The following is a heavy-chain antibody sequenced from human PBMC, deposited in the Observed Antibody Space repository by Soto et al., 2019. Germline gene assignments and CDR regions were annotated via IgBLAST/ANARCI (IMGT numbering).Heavy chain of an antibody. J-gene: IGHJ4*02. Sequence: ASVKVSCKASGYTFTSYYMHWVRQAPGQGLEWMGIINPSGGSTSYAQKFQGRVTMTRDTSTSTVYMELGSLRSEDMAVYYCARDRAAAETYYYDSSGYHYWGQGTLVTVSS. CDR3: ARDRAAAETYYYDSSGYHY. V-gene: IGHV1-46*01. D-gene: IGHD3-22*01. CDR2: INPSGGST. CDR1: GYTFTSYY.